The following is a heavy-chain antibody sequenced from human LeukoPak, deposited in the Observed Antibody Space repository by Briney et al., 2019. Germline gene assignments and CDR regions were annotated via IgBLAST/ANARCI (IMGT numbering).Heavy chain of an antibody. D-gene: IGHD2-2*01. CDR3: ARANALHCSSTSCLFDY. V-gene: IGHV1-2*04. J-gene: IGHJ4*02. CDR2: INPNSGGT. Sequence: GASVKVSCKASGYTFTAYYMHWVRQAPGQGLEWMGWINPNSGGTFSAQKFQGWVTMARDTSISTAYMELSRLTSDDTAVYYCARANALHCSSTSCLFDYWGQGTLVTVSS. CDR1: GYTFTAYY.